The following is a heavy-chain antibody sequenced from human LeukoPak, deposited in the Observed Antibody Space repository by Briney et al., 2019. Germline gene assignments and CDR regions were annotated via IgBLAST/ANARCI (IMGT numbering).Heavy chain of an antibody. J-gene: IGHJ4*02. CDR1: GGSISSGGYS. CDR3: ASSYYYDGTFDY. V-gene: IGHV4-30-2*01. Sequence: PSETLSLTCAVSGGSISSGGYSWSWIRQPPGKGLEWIGYIYHSGSTYYNPSLKSRVTISVDRSKNQFSLRLSSVTAADTAVYYCASSYYYDGTFDYWGQGTLVTVSS. CDR2: IYHSGST. D-gene: IGHD3-22*01.